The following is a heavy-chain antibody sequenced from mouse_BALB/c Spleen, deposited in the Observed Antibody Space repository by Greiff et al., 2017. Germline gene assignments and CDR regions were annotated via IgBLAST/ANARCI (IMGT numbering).Heavy chain of an antibody. J-gene: IGHJ3*01. CDR1: GFTFSSYG. Sequence: EVMLVESGGDLVKPGGSLKLSCAASGFTFSSYGMSWVRQTPDKRLEWVATISSGGSYTYYPDSVKGRFTISRDNAKNTLYLQMSSLKSEDTAMYYCASPIYYYGRGFAYWGQGTLVTVSA. CDR2: ISSGGSYT. V-gene: IGHV5-6*01. CDR3: ASPIYYYGRGFAY. D-gene: IGHD1-1*01.